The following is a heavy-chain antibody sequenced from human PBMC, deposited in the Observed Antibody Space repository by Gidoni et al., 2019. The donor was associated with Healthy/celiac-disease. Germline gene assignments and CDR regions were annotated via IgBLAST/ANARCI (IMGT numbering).Heavy chain of an antibody. J-gene: IGHJ2*01. D-gene: IGHD6-19*01. Sequence: QVQLVQSGAEVKKPGSSVKVSCKASAGTFSSYAISWVRQAPGQGLDWMGGIIPIFGTANYAQKFQGTVTMTADESTRTAYMELSSLRSEDTAVYYCARDPESSGWYRAYWYFDLWGRGTLVTVSS. CDR2: IIPIFGTA. V-gene: IGHV1-69*01. CDR1: AGTFSSYA. CDR3: ARDPESSGWYRAYWYFDL.